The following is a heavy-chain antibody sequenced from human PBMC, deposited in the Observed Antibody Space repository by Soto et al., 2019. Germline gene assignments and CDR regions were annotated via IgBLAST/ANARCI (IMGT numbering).Heavy chain of an antibody. CDR1: GFTFSSYA. CDR2: ISGSGGST. J-gene: IGHJ1*01. Sequence: GGSLGLSCAASGFTFSSYAMSWVRQAPGKWLEWVSAISGSGGSTYYADSVKGRFTISRDNSKNTLYLQMNSLRAEDTAVYYCAKSPGYSSDWPAEYFQHWGQGTLVTVSS. V-gene: IGHV3-23*01. CDR3: AKSPGYSSDWPAEYFQH. D-gene: IGHD6-19*01.